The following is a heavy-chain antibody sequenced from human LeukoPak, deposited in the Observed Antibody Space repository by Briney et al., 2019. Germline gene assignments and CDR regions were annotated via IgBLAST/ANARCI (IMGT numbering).Heavy chain of an antibody. D-gene: IGHD7-27*01. Sequence: ASVKVSCKASGYTFTSYYMHWVRQAPGQGLEWMGIINPSGGSTSYAQKFQGRVTMTRNTSISTAYMELSSLRSEDTAVYYCVGGAPNWGFDYWGQGTLVTVSS. J-gene: IGHJ4*02. V-gene: IGHV1-46*01. CDR2: INPSGGST. CDR3: VGGAPNWGFDY. CDR1: GYTFTSYY.